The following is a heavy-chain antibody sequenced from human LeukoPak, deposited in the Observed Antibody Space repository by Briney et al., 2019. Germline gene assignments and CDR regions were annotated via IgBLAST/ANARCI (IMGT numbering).Heavy chain of an antibody. D-gene: IGHD3-16*01. CDR2: MDYNGAT. J-gene: IGHJ4*02. CDR1: GASISSDY. CDR3: TRCYYEAFDY. V-gene: IGHV4-59*01. Sequence: PSETLSLTCAVYGASISSDYWNCIQQLPGKGLEWLGNMDYNGATKYNPSLKSRITISLDTSNNQFFLKLTSVTAADTAVYFCTRCYYEAFDYWVQGRLVTVSS.